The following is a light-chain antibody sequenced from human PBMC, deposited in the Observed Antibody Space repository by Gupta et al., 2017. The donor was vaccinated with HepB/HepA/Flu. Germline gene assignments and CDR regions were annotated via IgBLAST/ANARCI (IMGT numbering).Light chain of an antibody. J-gene: IGKJ2*01. CDR3: QQRSNLYT. Sequence: IVLTQSPATLSLSPGDRATLSCRASQSISIYLAWYQQKPGQAPRLLIYDASNRATGIPDRFSGSGSGTDFTLTSSSLEPEDFAVYYGQQRSNLYTFGQGTKLEIK. CDR1: QSISIY. CDR2: DAS. V-gene: IGKV3-11*01.